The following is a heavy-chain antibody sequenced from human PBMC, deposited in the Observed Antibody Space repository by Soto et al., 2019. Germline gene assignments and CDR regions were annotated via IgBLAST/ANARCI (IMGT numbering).Heavy chain of an antibody. CDR2: IIPIFGTA. CDR3: ARGSYYYDSSGPGVVYFDY. V-gene: IGHV1-69*13. D-gene: IGHD3-22*01. CDR1: GGTFSSYA. J-gene: IGHJ4*02. Sequence: GASVNVSCKASGGTFSSYAISWVRQAPGQGLEWMGGIIPIFGTANYAQKFQGRVTITADESTSTAYMELSSLRSEDTAVYYCARGSYYYDSSGPGVVYFDYWGQGTLVTVSS.